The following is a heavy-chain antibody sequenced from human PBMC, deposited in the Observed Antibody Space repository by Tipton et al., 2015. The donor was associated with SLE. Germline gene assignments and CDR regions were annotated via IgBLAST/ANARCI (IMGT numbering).Heavy chain of an antibody. Sequence: SLRLSCAASGFTFSSYSMNWVRQAPGKGLEWVSYISSSSSTIYYADSVKGRFTISRDNSKNTLYLQMGSLRAEDMAVYYCARGTSSSVLRFLEWPDYYGMDVWGQGTTVTVSS. CDR1: GFTFSSYS. D-gene: IGHD3-3*01. J-gene: IGHJ6*02. CDR2: ISSSSSTI. V-gene: IGHV3-48*01. CDR3: ARGTSSSVLRFLEWPDYYGMDV.